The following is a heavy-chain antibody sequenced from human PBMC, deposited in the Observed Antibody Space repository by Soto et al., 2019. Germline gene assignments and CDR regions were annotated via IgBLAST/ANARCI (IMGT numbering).Heavy chain of an antibody. CDR1: ALSISRST. CDR3: ARDLQAGTDNVNWFAP. V-gene: IGHV3-30*04. J-gene: IGHJ5*02. Sequence: GGSLRLSCAASALSISRSTMHCVRQSPGKGLEWVAVIAYDGSNRWYADSAKGRFTISRDNSKNTVYLQMSSLRGEDTAVYYCARDLQAGTDNVNWFAPWGQGTLVTVSS. D-gene: IGHD1-1*01. CDR2: IAYDGSNR.